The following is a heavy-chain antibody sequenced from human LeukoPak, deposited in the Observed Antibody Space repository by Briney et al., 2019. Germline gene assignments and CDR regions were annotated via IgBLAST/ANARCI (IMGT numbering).Heavy chain of an antibody. J-gene: IGHJ4*02. V-gene: IGHV3-23*01. Sequence: GGSLRLSCAASGITFSRYAMSWVRQAPGKGLERVSAISGTAANTNYADSVKGRFTISRDNSKNALYLQMNSLRADDTAVYYCAKEAIAHSNSDSWVEYWGQGTLVTVSS. CDR2: ISGTAANT. CDR1: GITFSRYA. D-gene: IGHD6-6*01. CDR3: AKEAIAHSNSDSWVEY.